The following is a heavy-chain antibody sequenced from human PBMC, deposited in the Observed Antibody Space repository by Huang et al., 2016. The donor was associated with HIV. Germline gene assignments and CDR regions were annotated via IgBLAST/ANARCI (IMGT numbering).Heavy chain of an antibody. V-gene: IGHV3-21*01. CDR2: ISGSSSYI. CDR1: GFTFSDYS. CDR3: ARRYNWNYVAHGFDI. J-gene: IGHJ3*02. D-gene: IGHD1-7*01. Sequence: EVQLVESGGGLVKPGGSLRLSCAACGFTFSDYSMSWVRQAPGKGLQWVSHISGSSSYIYYVDSVKGRFAISRDNAKNLLFLQMNSLRAEDTAVYYCARRYNWNYVAHGFDIWGQGTMVTVSS.